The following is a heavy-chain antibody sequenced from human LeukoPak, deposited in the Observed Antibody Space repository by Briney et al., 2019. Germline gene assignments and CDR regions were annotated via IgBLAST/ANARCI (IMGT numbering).Heavy chain of an antibody. D-gene: IGHD3-16*01. CDR1: GFTFSTYA. CDR2: ISGSGGTP. V-gene: IGHV3-23*01. J-gene: IGHJ4*02. CDR3: AKGGDLITYFDY. Sequence: GGSLRLSCAASGFTFSTYAMNWVRQAPGKGLEWVSTISGSGGTPHYADSVKGRFTISRDNSKNTLHLQMNSLRAEDTAVYYCAKGGDLITYFDYWGQGTLVTVSS.